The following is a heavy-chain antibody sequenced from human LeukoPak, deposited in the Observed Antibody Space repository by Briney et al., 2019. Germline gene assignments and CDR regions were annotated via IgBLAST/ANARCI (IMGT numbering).Heavy chain of an antibody. Sequence: SGPTLVKPTQTLTLTCTFSGFSLSTSGVGVGWIRQPPGKALEWLSLIYWDDDKRYSPSLKSRLTITKDTSKNQVVLTMTNMDPVYTATYYCAHRPGYYGSGNLGYYYGMDVWGKGTTVTVSS. J-gene: IGHJ6*04. D-gene: IGHD3-10*01. CDR3: AHRPGYYGSGNLGYYYGMDV. CDR2: IYWDDDK. CDR1: GFSLSTSGVG. V-gene: IGHV2-5*02.